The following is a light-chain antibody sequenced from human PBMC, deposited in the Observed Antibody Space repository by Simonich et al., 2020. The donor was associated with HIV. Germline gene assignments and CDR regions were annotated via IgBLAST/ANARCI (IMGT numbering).Light chain of an antibody. J-gene: IGLJ3*02. V-gene: IGLV1-44*01. CDR2: RKN. Sequence: QSVLTQPPSASGTPGQRVTLSCSGSSSNIGSNTVNWYQQLPGTAPKLLIFRKNQRPSGVPDRFSGSKSGTSASLAISGLQSEDEADYYCAAWDDSLNGRVFGGGTKLTVL. CDR3: AAWDDSLNGRV. CDR1: SSNIGSNT.